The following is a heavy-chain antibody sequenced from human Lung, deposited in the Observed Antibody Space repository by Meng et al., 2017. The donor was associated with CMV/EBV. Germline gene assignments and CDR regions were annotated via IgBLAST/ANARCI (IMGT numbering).Heavy chain of an antibody. J-gene: IGHJ5*02. V-gene: IGHV1-2*07. CDR2: INPNSGGT. D-gene: IGHD2-21*01. CDR3: AREYCGGDCYSNWFDP. Sequence: SGYTVTCYYIDGERQATEQGLEWMGWINPNSGGTNYAHKFQGRVTMTRDTSISTAYMELSRLRSDDTAVYYCAREYCGGDCYSNWFDPWGQGTLVTVSS. CDR1: GYTVTCYY.